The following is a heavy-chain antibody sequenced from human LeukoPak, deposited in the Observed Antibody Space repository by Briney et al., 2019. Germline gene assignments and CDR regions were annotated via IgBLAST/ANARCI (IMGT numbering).Heavy chain of an antibody. Sequence: GGSLTLSCSASGFTFTTYGMNWVRQAPGEGLEWVSGIGGSGTRTYYADSVKGRFTISRDNSKNTLYLQMNSLRDEDTAVYYCAKDSGWILFDDWGQGTLVTVSS. CDR2: IGGSGTRT. D-gene: IGHD2-2*03. J-gene: IGHJ4*02. CDR1: GFTFTTYG. V-gene: IGHV3-23*01. CDR3: AKDSGWILFDD.